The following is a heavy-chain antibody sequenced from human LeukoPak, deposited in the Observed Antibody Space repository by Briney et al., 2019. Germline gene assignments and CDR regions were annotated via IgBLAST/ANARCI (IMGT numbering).Heavy chain of an antibody. CDR1: GYTFTNYG. J-gene: IGHJ3*02. V-gene: IGHV1-18*01. CDR2: ISAYNGNT. CDR3: ARDQSVRLRQNSSTYFKHVFAI. D-gene: IGHD6-13*01. Sequence: ASVKVSCKTSGYTFTNYGISWVRQAPGLGLEWMGWISAYNGNTNYAQNVQGRVTMTTDTSKSTAYMELRSLRFDDTAVYYCARDQSVRLRQNSSTYFKHVFAIWGQGSMVTVSS.